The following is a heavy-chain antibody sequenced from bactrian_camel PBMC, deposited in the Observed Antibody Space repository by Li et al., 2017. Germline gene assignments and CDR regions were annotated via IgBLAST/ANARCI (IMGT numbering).Heavy chain of an antibody. CDR3: AVGRLSGGACDVEY. V-gene: IGHV3S55*01. CDR1: GYTYSSYC. D-gene: IGHD7*01. J-gene: IGHJ4*01. Sequence: HVQLVESGGGSVQAGGSLKLSCTHSGYTYSSYCMAWFRQAPGKEREGVAARDTDGTTGYLDSVKGRFTISKDNAKNTLYLQMSSLKPEDTAMYYRAVGRLSGGACDVEYWGQGTQVTVS. CDR2: RDTDGTT.